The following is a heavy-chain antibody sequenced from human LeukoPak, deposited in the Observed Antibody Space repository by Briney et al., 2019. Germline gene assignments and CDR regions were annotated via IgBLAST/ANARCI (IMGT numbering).Heavy chain of an antibody. CDR1: GFTVSSNY. CDR3: ASYSGSWGHYYYGMDV. V-gene: IGHV3-53*01. D-gene: IGHD6-13*01. CDR2: IYNGGST. J-gene: IGHJ6*02. Sequence: GGSLRLSCAASGFTVSSNYMSWVRQAPGKGLEWVSVIYNGGSTYYADSVKGRFTISRDNSKNTLYLQMNSLRAEDTAVYYCASYSGSWGHYYYGMDVWGQGTTVTVS.